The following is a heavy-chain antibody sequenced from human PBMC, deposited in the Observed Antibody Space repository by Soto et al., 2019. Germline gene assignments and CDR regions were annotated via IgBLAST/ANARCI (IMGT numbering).Heavy chain of an antibody. V-gene: IGHV4-39*01. CDR3: ARHATTADIVVVVAAPDY. CDR2: IYYSGST. J-gene: IGHJ4*02. Sequence: SETLSLTCTASGGSISSSSYYWGWIRQPPGKGLEWIGSIYYSGSTYYNPSLKSRVTISVDTSKNQFSLKLSSVTAADTAVYYCARHATTADIVVVVAAPDYWGQGTLVTVSS. D-gene: IGHD2-15*01. CDR1: GGSISSSSYY.